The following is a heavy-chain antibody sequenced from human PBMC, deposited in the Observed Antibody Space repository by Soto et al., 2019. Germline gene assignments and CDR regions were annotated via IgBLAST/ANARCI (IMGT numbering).Heavy chain of an antibody. CDR2: ISGSGGST. V-gene: IGHV3-23*01. D-gene: IGHD3-9*01. CDR3: AKVVKYDVLTGYYKGPDYYGMDV. J-gene: IGHJ6*02. Sequence: QLLESGGGLVQPGGSLRLSCAASGFTFSIYSMNWVRQAPGKGLEWVSLISGSGGSTHYADSVEGRFTISRDNSKNTLYLEMVSLRAEDTAVYYCAKVVKYDVLTGYYKGPDYYGMDVWGQGTTVTVSS. CDR1: GFTFSIYS.